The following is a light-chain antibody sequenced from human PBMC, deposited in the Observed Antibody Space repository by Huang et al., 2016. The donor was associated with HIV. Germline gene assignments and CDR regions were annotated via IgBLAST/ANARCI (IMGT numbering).Light chain of an antibody. CDR1: QRFNRY. CDR2: DAS. J-gene: IGKJ5*01. Sequence: EIVLTQSPTTLSLSPGERATLSCRASQRFNRYLAWYQQKHGQAPRLLIYDASNRATGIPARFSGSESGTDFTLTISSLEPEDFAVYYCQQRSNWPPITFGQGTRLEIK. CDR3: QQRSNWPPIT. V-gene: IGKV3-11*01.